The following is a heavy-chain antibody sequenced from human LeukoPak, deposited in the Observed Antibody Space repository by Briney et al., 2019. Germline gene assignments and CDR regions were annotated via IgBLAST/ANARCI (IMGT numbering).Heavy chain of an antibody. J-gene: IGHJ4*02. Sequence: PSETLSLTCAVSGYSISSGYYWGRIRQPPGKGLEWIGSIYHSGSTYYNPSLKSRVTISVDTSKNQFSLKLSSVTAADTAVYYCSRKRWFGELFLFDYWGQGTLVTVSS. CDR1: GYSISSGYY. CDR2: IYHSGST. D-gene: IGHD3-10*01. V-gene: IGHV4-38-2*01. CDR3: SRKRWFGELFLFDY.